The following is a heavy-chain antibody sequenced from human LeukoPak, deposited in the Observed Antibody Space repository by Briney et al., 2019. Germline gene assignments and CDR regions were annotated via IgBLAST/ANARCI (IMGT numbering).Heavy chain of an antibody. CDR2: INPNSGGT. D-gene: IGHD4-17*01. Sequence: ASVKVSCKASGYTFTGYYMHWVRQAPGQGLEWMGWINPNSGGTNYAQKFQGRVTMTRDMSISTAYMELGRLRSDDTAVYYCARDYGDYVGSQPDYWGQGTLVTVSS. CDR1: GYTFTGYY. CDR3: ARDYGDYVGSQPDY. J-gene: IGHJ4*02. V-gene: IGHV1-2*02.